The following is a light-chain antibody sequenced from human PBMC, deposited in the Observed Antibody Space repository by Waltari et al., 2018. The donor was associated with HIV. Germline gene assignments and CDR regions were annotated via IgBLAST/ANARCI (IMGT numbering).Light chain of an antibody. J-gene: IGKJ1*01. CDR2: GAS. CDR1: QSVPANN. V-gene: IGKV3-20*01. CDR3: QHYGASPQT. Sequence: ELVLTQLPGTLSLSPGSGATISCRASQSVPANNLAWYQHKPGQAPSLLIYGASIRATGIPDRFTGSGSGASFTLTISRLTPEDSSVYYCQHYGASPQTFGQGTKVEVK.